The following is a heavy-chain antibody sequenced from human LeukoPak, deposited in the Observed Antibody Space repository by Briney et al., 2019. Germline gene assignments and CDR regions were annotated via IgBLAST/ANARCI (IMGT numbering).Heavy chain of an antibody. D-gene: IGHD3-10*01. Sequence: GGCLRLSCATSDFTVSDNNMSWVRQAPGRGLEWVSVISDGGVTYYADSVKGRFAISRDDSNDTLYLQMNSLRPEDTAVYYCGGSGSYYTPSYYWGQGTLVTVS. J-gene: IGHJ4*02. CDR3: GGSGSYYTPSYY. V-gene: IGHV3-53*01. CDR2: ISDGGVT. CDR1: DFTVSDNN.